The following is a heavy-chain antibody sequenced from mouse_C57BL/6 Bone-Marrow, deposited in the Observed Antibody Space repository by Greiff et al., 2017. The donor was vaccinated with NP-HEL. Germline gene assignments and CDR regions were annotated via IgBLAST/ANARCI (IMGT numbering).Heavy chain of an antibody. CDR2: IDPSDSYT. D-gene: IGHD2-1*01. CDR3: ARDGNYKNFDV. CDR1: GYTFTSYW. Sequence: VQLQQPGAELVMPGASVKLSCKASGYTFTSYWMHWVKQRPGQGLEWIGEIDPSDSYTNYNQKFKGKSTLTVDKSSSTAYMQRSSLTSEDSAVYYCARDGNYKNFDVWGTGTTVTVSS. J-gene: IGHJ1*03. V-gene: IGHV1-69*01.